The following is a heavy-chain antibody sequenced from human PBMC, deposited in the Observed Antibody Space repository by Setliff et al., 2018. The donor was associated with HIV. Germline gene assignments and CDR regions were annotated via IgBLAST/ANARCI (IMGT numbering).Heavy chain of an antibody. J-gene: IGHJ4*02. CDR1: GGSISSSSYY. CDR2: IYYSGST. V-gene: IGHV4-39*01. CDR3: ARLGGGKWELTV. D-gene: IGHD1-26*01. Sequence: SETLSLTCTVSGGSISSSSYYWGWIRQPPGKGLEWIGSIYYSGSTYYNPSLKSRVTISVDTSKNQFSLKLNSVTAADTAAYYCARLGGGKWELTVWGQGTLVTVSS.